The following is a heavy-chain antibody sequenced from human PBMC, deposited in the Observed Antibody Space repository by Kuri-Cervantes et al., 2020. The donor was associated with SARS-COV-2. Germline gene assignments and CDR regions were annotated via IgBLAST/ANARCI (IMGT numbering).Heavy chain of an antibody. V-gene: IGHV3-30*02. CDR2: IWYDGSNK. CDR1: GFTFSSYG. Sequence: GGSLRLSCSASGFTFSSYGMHWVRQAPGKGLEWVAVIWYDGSNKYYADSVKGRFTISRDNSKNTLYLQMSSLRAEDTAVYYCVKDPVHVGSGYSYARPYWGQGTLVTVSS. J-gene: IGHJ4*02. D-gene: IGHD5-18*01. CDR3: VKDPVHVGSGYSYARPY.